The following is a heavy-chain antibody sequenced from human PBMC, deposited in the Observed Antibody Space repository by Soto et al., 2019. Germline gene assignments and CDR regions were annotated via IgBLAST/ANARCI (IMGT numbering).Heavy chain of an antibody. J-gene: IGHJ4*02. V-gene: IGHV3-48*01. D-gene: IGHD3-16*01. CDR2: ISSGSSTI. CDR1: GFTFSSYT. Sequence: GGSLRLSCAASGFTFSSYTMNWVRQAPGKGLECISYISSGSSTIYYADSVKGRFTISRDNGKNSLYLQMNSLRAEDTAVYYCARGIMVTGYYFDYWGQGTLVTVSS. CDR3: ARGIMVTGYYFDY.